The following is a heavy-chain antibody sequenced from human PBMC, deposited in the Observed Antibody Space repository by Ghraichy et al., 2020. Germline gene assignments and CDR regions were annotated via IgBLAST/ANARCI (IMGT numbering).Heavy chain of an antibody. CDR2: ISSSSSYI. J-gene: IGHJ4*02. V-gene: IGHV3-21*01. Sequence: GGSLRLSCAASGFTFSSYSMNWVRQAPGKGLEWVSSISSSSSYIYYADSMKGRFTISRDNAKNSLYLQMNSLRAEDTAVYYCATSTGLHGDYAQDYWGQGTLVTVSS. CDR1: GFTFSSYS. D-gene: IGHD4-17*01. CDR3: ATSTGLHGDYAQDY.